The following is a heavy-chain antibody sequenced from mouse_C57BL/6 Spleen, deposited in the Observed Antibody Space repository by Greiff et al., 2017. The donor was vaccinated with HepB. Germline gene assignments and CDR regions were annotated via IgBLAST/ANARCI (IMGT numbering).Heavy chain of an antibody. CDR1: GYTFTSYW. V-gene: IGHV1-72*01. D-gene: IGHD2-3*01. J-gene: IGHJ4*01. CDR2: IDPNSGGT. CDR3: ARSGDGYYVRAMDY. Sequence: QVQLKQPGAELVKPGASVKLSCKASGYTFTSYWMHWVKQRPGRGLEWIGRIDPNSGGTKYNEKFKSKATLTVDKPSSTAYMQLSSLTSEDSAVYYCARSGDGYYVRAMDYWGQGTSVTVSS.